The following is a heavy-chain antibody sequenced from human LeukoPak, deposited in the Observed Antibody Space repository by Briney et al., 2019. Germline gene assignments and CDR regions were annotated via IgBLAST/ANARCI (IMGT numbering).Heavy chain of an antibody. D-gene: IGHD6-6*01. CDR3: ARSVAARPREDFDY. J-gene: IGHJ4*02. Sequence: ASETLSLTCTVSGGSISDYYWSWIRQPAGKGLEWIGRMYTSATTDYNPSLKSRVTMSVDTSKNQFSLKLSSVTAADTAVYYCARSVAARPREDFDYWGQGTLVTVSS. V-gene: IGHV4-4*07. CDR1: GGSISDYY. CDR2: MYTSATT.